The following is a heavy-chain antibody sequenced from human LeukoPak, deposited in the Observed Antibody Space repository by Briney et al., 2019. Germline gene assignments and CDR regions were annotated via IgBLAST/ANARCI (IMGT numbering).Heavy chain of an antibody. CDR2: INHSGST. D-gene: IGHD6-13*01. J-gene: IGHJ4*02. CDR3: ARGSRIAAARY. Sequence: PSETLSLTCAVYGGSFSGYYWSWIRQPPGKGLEWIGEINHSGSTNYNPSLKSRVTVSVDTSKNQFSLKLSSVTAADTAVYYCARGSRIAAARYWGQGTLVTVSS. CDR1: GGSFSGYY. V-gene: IGHV4-34*01.